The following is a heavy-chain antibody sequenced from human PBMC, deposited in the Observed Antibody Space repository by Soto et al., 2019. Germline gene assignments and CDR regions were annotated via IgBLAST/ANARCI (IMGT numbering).Heavy chain of an antibody. V-gene: IGHV4-30-2*01. D-gene: IGHD4-17*01. CDR3: ARDRLSVTTWGWFDP. CDR2: IYHGGST. Sequence: QLQLQESGSGLVKPSQTLSLTCAVSGGSISSGGYSWSWIRQPPGKGLEWIGYIYHGGSTYYNPSLKSRVAISVDRSENQFSLKLTSVTAADTAVYYCARDRLSVTTWGWFDPWGQGTLVTVSS. CDR1: GGSISSGGYS. J-gene: IGHJ5*02.